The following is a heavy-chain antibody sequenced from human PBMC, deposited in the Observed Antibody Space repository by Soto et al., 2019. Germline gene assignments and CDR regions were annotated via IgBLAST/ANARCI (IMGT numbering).Heavy chain of an antibody. CDR2: INPATGAA. CDR3: ARGGGVGVAGSAAFDM. J-gene: IGHJ3*02. V-gene: IGHV1-2*02. CDR1: GYPVTAYY. D-gene: IGHD3-3*01. Sequence: QLHLVQSGAVVKKPGASVTVACSASGYPVTAYYMHWVRQAPGRGLEWMGGINPATGAAKYTQTFPGRGTLTRDTSTSTVLRELRGPTSEDTGVFYGARGGGVGVAGSAAFDMWGQGTLVTVSS.